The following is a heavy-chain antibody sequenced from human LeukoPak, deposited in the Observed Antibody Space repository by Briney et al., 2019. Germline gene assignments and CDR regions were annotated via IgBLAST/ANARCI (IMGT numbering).Heavy chain of an antibody. Sequence: GESLKISCKASGYSFTSYWIGWVRQMPGKGLEWMGIIYSDDSDTRYSPSFQGQVTMSVDKSINTAYMQWSSLKATDTAIYYCARTWLLGYFDYWGQGTLVTVSS. CDR2: IYSDDSDT. V-gene: IGHV5-51*01. CDR1: GYSFTSYW. CDR3: ARTWLLGYFDY. J-gene: IGHJ4*02. D-gene: IGHD5-12*01.